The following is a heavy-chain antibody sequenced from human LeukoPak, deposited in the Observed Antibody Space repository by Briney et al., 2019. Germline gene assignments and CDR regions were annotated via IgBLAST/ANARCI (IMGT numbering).Heavy chain of an antibody. V-gene: IGHV3-48*02. CDR1: GFTFSGYS. CDR2: ISSSSSTI. J-gene: IGHJ4*02. D-gene: IGHD3-10*01. CDR3: ARGLYGSGSSLLSY. Sequence: GGSLRLSCAASGFTFSGYSMNWVRQAPGKGLEWVSYISSSSSTIYYADSVKGRFTISRDNAKNSLYLQMNSLRDEDTAVYYCARGLYGSGSSLLSYWGQGTLVTVSS.